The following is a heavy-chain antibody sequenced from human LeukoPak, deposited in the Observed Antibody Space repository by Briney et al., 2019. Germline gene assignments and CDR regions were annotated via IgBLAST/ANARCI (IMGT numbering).Heavy chain of an antibody. J-gene: IGHJ4*02. CDR3: ARAEGYSSS. D-gene: IGHD6-13*01. CDR1: GYSISSSNW. V-gene: IGHV4-28*03. Sequence: PSDTLSLTCAVSGYSISSSNWWGWIRQPPGKGLEWIGYIYYSGSTNYNPSLKSRVTISVDTSKNQFSLKLSSVTAADTAVYYCARAEGYSSSWGQGTLVTVSS. CDR2: IYYSGST.